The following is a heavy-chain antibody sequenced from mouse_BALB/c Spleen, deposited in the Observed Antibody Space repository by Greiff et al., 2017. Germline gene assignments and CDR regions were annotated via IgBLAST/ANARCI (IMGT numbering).Heavy chain of an antibody. CDR1: GYTFTSYW. D-gene: IGHD2-4*01. CDR2: IDPSDSYT. V-gene: IGHV1-69*02. Sequence: QVQLQQPGAELVKPGASVKLSCKASGYTFTSYWMHWVKQRPGQGLEWIGEIDPSDSYTNYNQKFKGKATLTVDKSSSTAYMQLSSLTSEDSAVYYCASYDYYFDYWGQGTTLTVSS. J-gene: IGHJ2*01. CDR3: ASYDYYFDY.